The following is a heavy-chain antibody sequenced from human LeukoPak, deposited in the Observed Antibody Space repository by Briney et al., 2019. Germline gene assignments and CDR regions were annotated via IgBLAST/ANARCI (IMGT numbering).Heavy chain of an antibody. J-gene: IGHJ4*02. D-gene: IGHD1-26*01. CDR1: GYTFTGYY. Sequence: ASVKVSCKASGYTFTGYYMHWVRQAPGQGLEWMGRINPNSGGTNYAQKFQGRVTMTRDTPISTAYMELSRLRSDDTAVYYCSRNSGTYYTDYRGQGTLVTVSS. CDR3: SRNSGTYYTDY. CDR2: INPNSGGT. V-gene: IGHV1-2*06.